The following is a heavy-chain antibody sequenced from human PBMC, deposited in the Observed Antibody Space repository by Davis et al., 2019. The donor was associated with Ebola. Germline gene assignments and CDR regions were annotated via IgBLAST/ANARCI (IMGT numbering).Heavy chain of an antibody. D-gene: IGHD6-19*01. CDR3: AKGPRAVDGTAY. CDR1: GFTFSRYS. CDR2: ISSSSSTI. Sequence: GGSLRLSCAASGFTFSRYSMNWVSQAPGKGLEWVSYISSSSSTIYYADSVKGRFTVTRDNSKNTRYLQLNSLRADDTAVYYCAKGPRAVDGTAYWGQGTLVTVSS. J-gene: IGHJ4*02. V-gene: IGHV3-48*01.